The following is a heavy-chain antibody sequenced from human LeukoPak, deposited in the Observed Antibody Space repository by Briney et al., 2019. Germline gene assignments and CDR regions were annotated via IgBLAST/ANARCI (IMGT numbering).Heavy chain of an antibody. V-gene: IGHV4-34*01. CDR2: INHSGST. CDR3: ARGVLRFLEWLIWFDP. Sequence: SETLSLTCTVSGGSISSYYWSWIRQPPGKGLEWIGEINHSGSTNYNPSLKSRVTISVDTSKNQFSLKLSSVTAADTAVYYCARGVLRFLEWLIWFDPWGQGTLVTVSS. D-gene: IGHD3-3*01. CDR1: GGSISSYY. J-gene: IGHJ5*02.